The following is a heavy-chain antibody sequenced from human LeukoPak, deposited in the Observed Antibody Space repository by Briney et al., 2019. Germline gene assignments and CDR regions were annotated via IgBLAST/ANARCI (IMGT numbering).Heavy chain of an antibody. CDR1: GGSITSGAYY. CDR3: ARDPGQYCSDGNCYSGRGYFDS. D-gene: IGHD2-15*01. V-gene: IGHV4-31*03. Sequence: SQTLSLTCTVSGGSITSGAYYWNWIRHFPGEDLEWIGYIYYSGNTYYNPSLKSRITTSRDTSKNQIALKLTSVTAADTAVYYCARDPGQYCSDGNCYSGRGYFDSWGQGTLVTVSS. CDR2: IYYSGNT. J-gene: IGHJ4*02.